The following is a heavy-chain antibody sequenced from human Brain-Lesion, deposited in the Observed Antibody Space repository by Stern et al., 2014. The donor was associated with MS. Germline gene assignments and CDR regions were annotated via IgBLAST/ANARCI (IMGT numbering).Heavy chain of an antibody. CDR2: IYYSGFT. J-gene: IGHJ4*02. Sequence: QVQLVQSGPGLVKPSETLSLTCTVSGGSISSSTYYWAWIRQPPGKGLEWIGNIYYSGFTYYNPSLKSRVTISVDMSKNQFSLKLSSVTAADTAIYYCARHDSVPRPSQLYSARDRRPGYFDYWGQGTLVTVSS. V-gene: IGHV4-39*01. CDR1: GGSISSSTYY. D-gene: IGHD1-26*01. CDR3: ARHDSVPRPSQLYSARDRRPGYFDY.